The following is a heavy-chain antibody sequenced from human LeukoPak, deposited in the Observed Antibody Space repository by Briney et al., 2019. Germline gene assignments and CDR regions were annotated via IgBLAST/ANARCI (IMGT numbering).Heavy chain of an antibody. D-gene: IGHD3-16*01. V-gene: IGHV3-72*01. Sequence: GGSLRLSCAASGFTFSSYAMSWVRQAPGKGLEWVGRTRNKANTNTTEYAASVKGRFTISRDDSKNSLYLQMNSLKTEDTAVYYCVRGGDDYVWGSSYYFDYWGQGTLVTVSS. CDR3: VRGGDDYVWGSSYYFDY. J-gene: IGHJ4*02. CDR2: TRNKANTNTT. CDR1: GFTFSSYA.